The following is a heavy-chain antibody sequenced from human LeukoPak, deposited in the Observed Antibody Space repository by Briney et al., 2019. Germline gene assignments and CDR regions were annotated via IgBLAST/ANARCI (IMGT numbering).Heavy chain of an antibody. CDR3: ARANVESGGRFLEWPYYYYYYYMDV. D-gene: IGHD3-3*01. V-gene: IGHV3-21*01. CDR1: GFTFSDHY. Sequence: GGSLRLSRAASGFTFSDHYMDWVRQAPGKGLEWVSSISSSSSYIYYADSVKGRFTISRDNAKNSLYLQMNSLRAEDTAVYYCARANVESGGRFLEWPYYYYYYYMDVWGKGTTVTVSS. CDR2: ISSSSSYI. J-gene: IGHJ6*03.